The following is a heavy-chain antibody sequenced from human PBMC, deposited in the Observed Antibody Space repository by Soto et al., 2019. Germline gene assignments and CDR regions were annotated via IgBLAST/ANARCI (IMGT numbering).Heavy chain of an antibody. CDR3: AKDQTVLGYCSSTSCYAGRGLAFDI. Sequence: EVQLLESGGGLVQPGGSLRLSCAASGFTFSSYAMSWVRQAPGKGLEWVSAISGSGGSTYYADSVKGRFTISRDNSKNTRDLQMNSLRAEDTAVYYCAKDQTVLGYCSSTSCYAGRGLAFDIWGQGTMVTVSS. D-gene: IGHD2-2*01. CDR1: GFTFSSYA. CDR2: ISGSGGST. J-gene: IGHJ3*02. V-gene: IGHV3-23*01.